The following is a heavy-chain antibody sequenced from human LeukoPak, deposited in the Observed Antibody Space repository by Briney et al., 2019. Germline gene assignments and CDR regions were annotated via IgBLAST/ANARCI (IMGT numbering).Heavy chain of an antibody. V-gene: IGHV1-3*01. J-gene: IGHJ4*02. CDR2: INGDNGNT. CDR3: ARSSSGTYHY. D-gene: IGHD3-10*01. Sequence: ASVKVSCKTSGYNFASYTMHWLRQAPGQSPEWMGSINGDNGNTKYSEKFQGRVTFTRDTSASSAYMELSRLRSEDTAVYYCARSSSGTYHYWGQGTLVTVSS. CDR1: GYNFASYT.